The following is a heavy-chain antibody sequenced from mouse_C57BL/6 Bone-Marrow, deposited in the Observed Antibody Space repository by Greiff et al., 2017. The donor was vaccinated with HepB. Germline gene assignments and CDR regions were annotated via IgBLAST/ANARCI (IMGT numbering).Heavy chain of an antibody. V-gene: IGHV1-81*01. D-gene: IGHD5-1-1*01. CDR1: GYTFTSYG. CDR2: IYPRSGNT. Sequence: QVQLQQSGAELARPGASVKLSCKASGYTFTSYGISWVKQRTGQGLEWIGEIYPRSGNTYYNEKFKGKATLTADKSSSTAYMERRSLTSEDSAVYFCARDTPYYAMDYWGQGTSVTVAS. J-gene: IGHJ4*01. CDR3: ARDTPYYAMDY.